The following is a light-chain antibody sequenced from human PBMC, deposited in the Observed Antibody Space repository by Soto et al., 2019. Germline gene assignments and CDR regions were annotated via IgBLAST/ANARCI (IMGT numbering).Light chain of an antibody. CDR3: QQYVTPPPYP. J-gene: IGKJ2*01. CDR1: QSVTNSY. Sequence: EIVLTQSPGTLSLSPGERATLSCRASQSVTNSYLAWYQQKPGQAPRLLIYAASSRATGIPDRFSGSGSGTDFTLTISRLEPEDFAVYYCQQYVTPPPYPFGQGTKLEIK. V-gene: IGKV3-20*01. CDR2: AAS.